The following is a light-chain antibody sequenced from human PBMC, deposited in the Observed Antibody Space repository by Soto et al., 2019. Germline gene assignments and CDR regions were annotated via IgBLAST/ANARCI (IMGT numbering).Light chain of an antibody. J-gene: IGLJ7*01. Sequence: QTVVTQEPSFSVSPGGTVTLTCALSSGSVSTTYYPSWYQQTPGQAPRTLIYSTNTRSSGVPDRFSGSILGNRAALTITGAQADDESDYYCVLFMGGGTLVFGGGTQLTVL. CDR3: VLFMGGGTLV. V-gene: IGLV8-61*01. CDR2: STN. CDR1: SGSVSTTYY.